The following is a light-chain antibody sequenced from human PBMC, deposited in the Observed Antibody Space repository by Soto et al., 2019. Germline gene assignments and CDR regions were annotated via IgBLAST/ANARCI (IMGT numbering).Light chain of an antibody. CDR1: QGISSY. Sequence: EIVLTQSPGTLSLSPGERATLSCRATQGISSYLAWYQQKPGQAPRLLIYGASTRATGIPDRFSGSGSGAAFTLTISRLVPEDFAVYYCHHYDDSLPNTFGQGTKLEIK. V-gene: IGKV3-20*01. J-gene: IGKJ2*01. CDR3: HHYDDSLPNT. CDR2: GAS.